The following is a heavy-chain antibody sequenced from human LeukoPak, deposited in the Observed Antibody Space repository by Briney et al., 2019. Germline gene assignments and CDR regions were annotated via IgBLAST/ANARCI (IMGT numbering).Heavy chain of an antibody. CDR3: AKKGESLDYYYMDV. V-gene: IGHV3-23*01. D-gene: IGHD3-10*01. J-gene: IGHJ6*02. CDR1: GFTFSSYA. Sequence: GGSLRLSCAASGFTFSSYAMSWVRQAPGKGLEWVSGINSGGSGARTYFADSVKGRFSISRDNSKNTLYLQINSLRAEDTAVYYCAKKGESLDYYYMDVWGQGTTVTVSS. CDR2: INSGGSGART.